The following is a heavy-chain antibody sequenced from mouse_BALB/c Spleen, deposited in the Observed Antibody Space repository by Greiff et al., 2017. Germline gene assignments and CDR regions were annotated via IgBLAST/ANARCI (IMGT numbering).Heavy chain of an antibody. Sequence: EVQLQQSGAELAKPGASVKMSCKASGYTFTSYWMHWVKQRPEQGLEWIGWIDPENGDTEYAPKFQGKATMTADTSSNTAYLQLSSLTSEDTAVYYCTNYGSYAMDYWGQGTSVTVSS. CDR3: TNYGSYAMDY. J-gene: IGHJ4*01. CDR2: IDPENGDT. V-gene: IGHV14-1*01. D-gene: IGHD1-1*01. CDR1: GYTFTSYW.